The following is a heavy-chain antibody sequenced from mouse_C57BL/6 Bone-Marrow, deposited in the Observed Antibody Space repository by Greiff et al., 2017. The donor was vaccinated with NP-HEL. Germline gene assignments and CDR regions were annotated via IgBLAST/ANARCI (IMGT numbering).Heavy chain of an antibody. CDR1: GYAFTNYL. CDR2: INPGSGGT. CDR3: ARRNYGSSPYYFDY. Sequence: VQLHQSGAELVRPGTSVKVSCKASGYAFTNYLIEWVKQRPGQGLEWIGVINPGSGGTNYNEKFKGKATLTADKSSSTAYMQLSSLTSEDSAVYYCARRNYGSSPYYFDYWGQGTTLTVSS. J-gene: IGHJ2*01. V-gene: IGHV1-54*01. D-gene: IGHD1-1*01.